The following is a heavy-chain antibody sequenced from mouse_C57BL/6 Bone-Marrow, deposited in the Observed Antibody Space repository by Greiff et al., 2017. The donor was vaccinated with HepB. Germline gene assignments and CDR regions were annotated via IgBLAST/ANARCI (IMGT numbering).Heavy chain of an antibody. CDR2: IYPRSGNT. Sequence: VQLKESGAELARPGASVKLSCKASGYTFTSYGISWVKQRTGQGLEWIGEIYPRSGNTYYNEKFKGKATLTADKSSSTAYMELRSLTSEDSAVYFCARWAGSAWFAYWGQGTLVTVSA. J-gene: IGHJ3*01. D-gene: IGHD3-3*01. CDR1: GYTFTSYG. V-gene: IGHV1-81*01. CDR3: ARWAGSAWFAY.